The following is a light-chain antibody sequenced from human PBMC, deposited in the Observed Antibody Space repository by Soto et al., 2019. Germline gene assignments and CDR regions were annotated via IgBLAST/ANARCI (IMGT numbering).Light chain of an antibody. J-gene: IGKJ2*01. CDR1: QNINND. V-gene: IGKV1-33*01. CDR2: DAS. Sequence: DIQMTQSPSSLSASVGDRVTITCQASQNINNDLNWYQQKPGKAPKLLIYDASSLEDGVPSRFSGGGSGTDFTLIIRSLQPEDLATYYRQQSESLPYTFGQGTQLEIK. CDR3: QQSESLPYT.